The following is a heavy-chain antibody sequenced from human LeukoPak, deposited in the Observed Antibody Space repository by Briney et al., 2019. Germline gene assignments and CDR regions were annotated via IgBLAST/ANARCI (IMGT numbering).Heavy chain of an antibody. J-gene: IGHJ4*02. D-gene: IGHD3-3*01. V-gene: IGHV4-31*03. CDR1: GGSISSGGYY. CDR2: IYYSGNT. Sequence: SETLSLTCTVSGGSISSGGYYWSWIRQHPGKGLEWIGYIYYSGNTYYNPSLKSRVTISVDTSKNQFSLKLSSVTAADTAVYYCARVGRGPDYDFWSGYRDYYFDYWGQGTLVTVSS. CDR3: ARVGRGPDYDFWSGYRDYYFDY.